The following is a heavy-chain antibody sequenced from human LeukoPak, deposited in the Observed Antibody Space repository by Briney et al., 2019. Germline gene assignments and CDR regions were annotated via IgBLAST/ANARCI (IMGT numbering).Heavy chain of an antibody. V-gene: IGHV3-23*01. CDR3: AKGYCSNTNCNAFHF. CDR2: IGGIGGST. J-gene: IGHJ4*02. Sequence: GGSLRLSCAASGFTFTSYAMSWVRQAPGKGPEWVSAIGGIGGSTYYADSVKGRFTISRDNSRNTLYLQMNSLGAGDTAVFYCAKGYCSNTNCNAFHFWGQGTLVTVSS. CDR1: GFTFTSYA. D-gene: IGHD4-23*01.